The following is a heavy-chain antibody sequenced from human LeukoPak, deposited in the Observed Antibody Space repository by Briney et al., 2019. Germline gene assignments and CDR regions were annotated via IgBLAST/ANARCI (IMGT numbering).Heavy chain of an antibody. Sequence: SETLSLTCTISGGSLSTYFWNWVRQAPEKGLEWIASISYSGTSFYNPSLFGRVTISVDPSKNQISPEVKSVTAADTAVYYCARHNFFDFWGQGLLVAVSS. J-gene: IGHJ4*02. CDR2: ISYSGTS. CDR3: ARHNFFDF. CDR1: GGSLSTYF. V-gene: IGHV4-59*08.